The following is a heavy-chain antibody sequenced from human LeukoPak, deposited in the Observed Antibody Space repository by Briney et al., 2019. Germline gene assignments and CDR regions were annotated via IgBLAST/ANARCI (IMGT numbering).Heavy chain of an antibody. Sequence: GGSLTLSCAVSGFSFSYTGMHWARQAPGKGLEWLAFIQFDGRKTFYINSWKGRFTISSDDSENTVYLHMNRLRDADTAVYYCAKDRWEYAFGWRTFYKPDSIFGGQGTRVTVSS. CDR2: IQFDGRKT. CDR1: GFSFSYTG. J-gene: IGHJ4*02. D-gene: IGHD3-22*01. CDR3: AKDRWEYAFGWRTFYKPDSIF. V-gene: IGHV3-30*02.